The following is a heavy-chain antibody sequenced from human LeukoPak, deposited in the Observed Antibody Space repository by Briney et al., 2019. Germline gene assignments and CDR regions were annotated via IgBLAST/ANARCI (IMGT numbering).Heavy chain of an antibody. J-gene: IGHJ1*01. CDR2: IYYSGSN. D-gene: IGHD3-10*01. CDR3: ARDGLGPQH. CDR1: GGSVSSGSYY. Sequence: PSETLSLTCTVSGGSVSSGSYYWSWIRQPPGKGLEWIGYIYYSGSNNYNPSLKSRVTISVDTSKNQFSLNLSSVTAADTAVYYCARDGLGPQHWGQGTLVTVTS. V-gene: IGHV4-61*01.